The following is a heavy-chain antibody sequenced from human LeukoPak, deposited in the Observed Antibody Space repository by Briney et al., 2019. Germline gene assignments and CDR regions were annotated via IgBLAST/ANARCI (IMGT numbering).Heavy chain of an antibody. CDR3: ARDTSDYGYFDL. V-gene: IGHV1-18*01. CDR1: GYTFTSYG. D-gene: IGHD1-1*01. Sequence: ASVKVSRKASGYTFTSYGISWVRQAPGQGLEWMGWISAYNGNTNYAQKLQGRVTMTTDTSTSTAYMELRSLRSDDTAVYYCARDTSDYGYFDLWGRGTLVTVSS. CDR2: ISAYNGNT. J-gene: IGHJ2*01.